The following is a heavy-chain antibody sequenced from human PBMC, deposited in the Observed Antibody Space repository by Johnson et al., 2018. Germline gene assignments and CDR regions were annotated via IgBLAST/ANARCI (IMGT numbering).Heavy chain of an antibody. CDR3: ARDAYCGANCYWYMDV. D-gene: IGHD2-21*01. CDR2: IHNDNSHI. Sequence: VQLVQSGGGLIQPGGSLRLSCAASGFTVSSNYMSWVRQAPGEGLEWVASIHNDNSHIYYADSVKGRFTVSRDNAKNSLYLQMNSLRAEDTAVYYCARDAYCGANCYWYMDVWGKGTTVTVSS. V-gene: IGHV3-21*01. CDR1: GFTVSSNY. J-gene: IGHJ6*03.